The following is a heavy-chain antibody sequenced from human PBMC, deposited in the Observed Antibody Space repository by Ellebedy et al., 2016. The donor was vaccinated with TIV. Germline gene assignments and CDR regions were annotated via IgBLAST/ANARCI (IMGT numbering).Heavy chain of an antibody. CDR2: VSERDGRT. D-gene: IGHD1-1*01. Sequence: PGGSLRLSCAASGFTFSDYVLAWVRQVPGKGLEWVSAVSERDGRTFYADTVKGRFSISRDNFDNTLFRHLPSPTAGDTAVYYCTKRADNWGFFDYWGHGTLVTVSS. CDR3: TKRADNWGFFDY. V-gene: IGHV3-23*01. J-gene: IGHJ4*01. CDR1: GFTFSDYV.